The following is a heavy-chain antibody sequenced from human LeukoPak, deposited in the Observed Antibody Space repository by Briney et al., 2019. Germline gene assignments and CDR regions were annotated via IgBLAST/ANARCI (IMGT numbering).Heavy chain of an antibody. D-gene: IGHD3-22*01. CDR2: IYSGGST. CDR3: ARDVGASSSGYYNH. Sequence: GGSLRLSCAASGFSFTNYAMSWVRQAPGKGLEWVSVIYSGGSTYYADSVKGRFTISRHNSKNTLYLQMNSLRAEDTAVYYCARDVGASSSGYYNHWGQGTLVTVSS. CDR1: GFSFTNYA. V-gene: IGHV3-53*04. J-gene: IGHJ5*02.